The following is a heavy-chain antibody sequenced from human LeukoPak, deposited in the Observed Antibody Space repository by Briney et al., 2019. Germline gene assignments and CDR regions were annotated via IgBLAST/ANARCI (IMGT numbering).Heavy chain of an antibody. CDR3: TTPYYYDSSGYLELDY. D-gene: IGHD3-22*01. V-gene: IGHV3-15*01. J-gene: IGHJ4*02. CDR1: GFTFSNAW. CDR2: IKSKTDGGTT. Sequence: GGSLRPSCAASGFTFSNAWMSWVRQAPGKGLEWVGRIKSKTDGGTTDYAAPVKGRFTISRDDSKNTLYLQMNSLKTEDTAVYYCTTPYYYDSSGYLELDYWGQGTLVTVSS.